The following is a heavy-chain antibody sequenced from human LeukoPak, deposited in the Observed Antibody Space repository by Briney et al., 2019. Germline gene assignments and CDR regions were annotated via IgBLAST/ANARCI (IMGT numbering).Heavy chain of an antibody. CDR2: ISSSSSYI. CDR1: GFTFSSYS. V-gene: IGHV3-21*01. J-gene: IGHJ5*02. CDR3: ARDSHGRAAAEDNWFDP. D-gene: IGHD6-13*01. Sequence: KPGGSLRLSCAASGFTFSSYSMNWVRQAPGKGLEWVSSISSSSSYIYYADPVKGRFTISRDNAKNSLYLQMNSLRAEDTAVYYCARDSHGRAAAEDNWFDPWGQGTLVTVSS.